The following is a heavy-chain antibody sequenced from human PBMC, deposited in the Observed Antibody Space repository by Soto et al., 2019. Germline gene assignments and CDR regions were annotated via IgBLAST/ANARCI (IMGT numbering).Heavy chain of an antibody. V-gene: IGHV1-46*01. CDR1: GYTFTSYY. Sequence: GASVKVSCKASGYTFTSYYMHWVRQAPGQGLEWMGIINPSGGSTSYAQKFQGRVTMTRDTSTSTAYMELRSLRSDDTAVYYCARVTTLYYFDYWGQGTLVTVS. J-gene: IGHJ4*02. CDR3: ARVTTLYYFDY. CDR2: INPSGGST. D-gene: IGHD4-17*01.